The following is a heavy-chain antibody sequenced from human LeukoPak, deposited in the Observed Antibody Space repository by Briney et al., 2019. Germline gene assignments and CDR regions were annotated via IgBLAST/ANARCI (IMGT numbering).Heavy chain of an antibody. CDR1: GFTFTNNA. J-gene: IGHJ4*02. V-gene: IGHV3-48*01. CDR2: ISNSPTTT. CDR3: ARDRDWVFDY. D-gene: IGHD2-21*02. Sequence: GGSLRLSCAASGFTFTNNAMNWVRQAPGKGLEWVSYISNSPTTTYYADSEKGRFTISRNNAKNSLYLQMSSLRAEDTAVYYCARDRDWVFDYWGQGTLVTVSS.